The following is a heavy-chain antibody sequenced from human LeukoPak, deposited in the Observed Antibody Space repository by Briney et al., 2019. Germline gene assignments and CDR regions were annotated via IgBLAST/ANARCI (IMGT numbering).Heavy chain of an antibody. V-gene: IGHV3-30*02. CDR3: ARDADIVATIRGYFDY. CDR2: IRYDGSNK. D-gene: IGHD5-12*01. J-gene: IGHJ4*02. Sequence: GGSLRLSCAASGFTFSSYGMHWVRQAPGKGLEWVAFIRYDGSNKYYADSVKGRFTISRDNSKNTLYLQMNSLRAEDTAVYYCARDADIVATIRGYFDYWGQGTLVTVSS. CDR1: GFTFSSYG.